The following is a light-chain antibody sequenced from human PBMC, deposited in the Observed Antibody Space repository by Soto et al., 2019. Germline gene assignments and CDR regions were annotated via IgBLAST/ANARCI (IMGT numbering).Light chain of an antibody. Sequence: EIVLTQSPGTLSLSPGERATLSCRASQSVSSSYLAWYQQKPGQAPRLLIYGASSRATGIPDRFSGSGSETDFTLTISRLEPEDFAVYYCQQYGSSPQNTFGGGTKVDIK. J-gene: IGKJ4*02. CDR3: QQYGSSPQNT. CDR1: QSVSSSY. CDR2: GAS. V-gene: IGKV3-20*01.